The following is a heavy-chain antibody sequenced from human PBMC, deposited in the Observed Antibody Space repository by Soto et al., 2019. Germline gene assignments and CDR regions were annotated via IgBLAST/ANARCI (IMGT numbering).Heavy chain of an antibody. CDR3: AREPSIAARPLDY. D-gene: IGHD6-6*01. CDR2: INSDGSST. V-gene: IGHV3-74*01. CDR1: GFTFSSYW. J-gene: IGHJ4*02. Sequence: GGSLRLSCAASGFTFSSYWMHWVRQAPGKGLVWVSRINSDGSSTSYADSVKGRFTISRDNAKNTPYLQMNSLRAEDTAVYYCAREPSIAARPLDYWGQGTLVTVSS.